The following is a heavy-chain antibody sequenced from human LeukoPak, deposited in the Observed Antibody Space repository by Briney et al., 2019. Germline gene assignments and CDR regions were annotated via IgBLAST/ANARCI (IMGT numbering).Heavy chain of an antibody. V-gene: IGHV3-30*02. J-gene: IGHJ6*03. Sequence: PGGSLRLSCAASGFTFSSYGMHWVRQAPGKGLEWVALIRYDGSNKYYADSVKGRFTISRDNSKNTLYLQMNSLRAEDTAVYYCAKDGGGYYPSYYYYMDVWGKGTTVTISS. D-gene: IGHD3-22*01. CDR2: IRYDGSNK. CDR3: AKDGGGYYPSYYYYMDV. CDR1: GFTFSSYG.